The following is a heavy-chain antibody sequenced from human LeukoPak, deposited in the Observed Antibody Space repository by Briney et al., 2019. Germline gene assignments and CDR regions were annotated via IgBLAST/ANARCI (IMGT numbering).Heavy chain of an antibody. CDR1: GFTFSHYW. J-gene: IGHJ4*02. CDR3: AGGALDY. Sequence: PGASLRLSCAASGFTFSHYWMSWVRQAPGKGLEWMAIINQDATEKHYADSVKGRFTISRDNTKYSLYLQMNSLRAEDTAVYYCAGGALDYWGQGTLVAVSS. V-gene: IGHV3-7*04. CDR2: INQDATEK.